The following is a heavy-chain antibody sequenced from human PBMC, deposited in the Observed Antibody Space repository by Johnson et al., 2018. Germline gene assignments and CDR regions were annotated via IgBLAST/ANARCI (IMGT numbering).Heavy chain of an antibody. CDR2: IWYEGSKE. CDR1: GFTFSRHG. D-gene: IGHD2-21*02. Sequence: QVQLVESGGGVVQPGRSLRLSCVASGFTFSRHGMHWIRQAPGKGLAWVAVIWYEGSKEYYVESVKGRFIISRDNSKNTLHLQMNSLRAEDTAIYYCARFTGGDWVGTFDVWGQGTMVTVSS. V-gene: IGHV3-33*01. J-gene: IGHJ3*01. CDR3: ARFTGGDWVGTFDV.